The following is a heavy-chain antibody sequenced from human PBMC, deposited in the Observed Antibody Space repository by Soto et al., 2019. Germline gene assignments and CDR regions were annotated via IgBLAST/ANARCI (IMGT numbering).Heavy chain of an antibody. D-gene: IGHD3-16*01. Sequence: GGSLRLSCAASGFTFSSYAMHWVRQAPGKGLEWVAVISYDGSNKYYADSVKGRFTISRDNSKNTLYLQMNSLRAEDTAVYYCARDPSRGSQAYYFDYWGQGTLVTVSS. CDR2: ISYDGSNK. CDR1: GFTFSSYA. CDR3: ARDPSRGSQAYYFDY. V-gene: IGHV3-30-3*01. J-gene: IGHJ4*02.